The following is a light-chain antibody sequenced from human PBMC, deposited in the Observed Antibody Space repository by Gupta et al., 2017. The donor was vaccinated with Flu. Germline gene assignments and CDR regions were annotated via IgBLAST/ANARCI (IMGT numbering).Light chain of an antibody. Sequence: EVVLTPSPGTLSLSPGERATLSCRASQSVSNNYLAWYQQKPGQAPRLLIHGASTRATGIPDRFSGSGSGTDFTLTVSGLEPEDFAVYFCQQYGNSPRTFGQGTKVEIK. J-gene: IGKJ1*01. V-gene: IGKV3-20*01. CDR3: QQYGNSPRT. CDR1: QSVSNNY. CDR2: GAS.